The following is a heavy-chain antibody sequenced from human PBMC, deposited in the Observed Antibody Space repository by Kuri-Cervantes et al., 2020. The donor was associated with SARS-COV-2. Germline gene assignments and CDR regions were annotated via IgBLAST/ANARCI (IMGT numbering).Heavy chain of an antibody. CDR2: IYHRGRT. J-gene: IGHJ6*02. D-gene: IGHD2-21*02. CDR1: GYSISSGSY. CDR3: ARVDIVVVTAIRHYYYGMDV. V-gene: IGHV4-38-2*01. Sequence: SQTLSLTCAVSGYSISSGSYWGWIRQSPGKGLEWIGHIYHRGRTYSNPSLKSRVTMSVDTSKNQFSLKLSSVAAADTAVYYCARVDIVVVTAIRHYYYGMDVWGQGTTVTVSS.